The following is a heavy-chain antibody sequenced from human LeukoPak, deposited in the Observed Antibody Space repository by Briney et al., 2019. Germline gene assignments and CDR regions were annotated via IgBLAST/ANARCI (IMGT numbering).Heavy chain of an antibody. D-gene: IGHD5-18*01. V-gene: IGHV4-59*08. CDR3: ARLHDGYRYGADY. CDR2: IYYNGST. J-gene: IGHJ4*02. Sequence: SETLSLTCTVSGGSISSYYWSWIRQPPGKGLEWIGYIYYNGSTNYNPSLKSRVTISVDTSKNQFSLKLSPVTAADTAVYYCARLHDGYRYGADYWGQGTLVTAS. CDR1: GGSISSYY.